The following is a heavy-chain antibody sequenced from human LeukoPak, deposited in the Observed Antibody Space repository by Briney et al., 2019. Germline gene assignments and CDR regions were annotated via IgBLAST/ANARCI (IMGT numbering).Heavy chain of an antibody. D-gene: IGHD3-22*01. CDR1: GYTFTSYG. V-gene: IGHV1-18*01. CDR3: ASWWVDDSSGYYGY. Sequence: ASVKVSCKASGYTFTSYGISWVRQAPGQGLEWMGWISAYNGNTNYAQKLQGRVTMTTDTSTSTAYMELRSLRSDDTAVYYCASWWVDDSSGYYGYWGQGTLVTVSS. CDR2: ISAYNGNT. J-gene: IGHJ4*02.